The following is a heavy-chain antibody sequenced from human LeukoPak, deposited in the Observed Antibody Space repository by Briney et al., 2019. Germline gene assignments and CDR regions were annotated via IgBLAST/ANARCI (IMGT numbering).Heavy chain of an antibody. CDR1: GFTFDDYA. Sequence: PGRSLRLSCAASGFTFDDYAMHWVRQAPGKGLEWVSGISWNSGSIGYADSVKGRFTISRDNSKNTLYLQMNSLRAEDTAVYYCAKLIAVAGTGYYWGQGTLVTVSS. CDR2: ISWNSGSI. CDR3: AKLIAVAGTGYY. J-gene: IGHJ4*02. V-gene: IGHV3-9*01. D-gene: IGHD6-19*01.